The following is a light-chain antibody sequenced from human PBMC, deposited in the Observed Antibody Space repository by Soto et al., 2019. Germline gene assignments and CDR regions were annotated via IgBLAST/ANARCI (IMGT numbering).Light chain of an antibody. Sequence: EIVLTQSQATLSLSQGERATLSCRAIQSVSSSYLARYQRKPGQAPSLPIYGASSRATGIQDTFSGSGSGTDFTLTISRLEPEDFAVSYCQQYGSSPQTFGQGTKVEIK. CDR3: QQYGSSPQT. CDR2: GAS. J-gene: IGKJ1*01. CDR1: QSVSSSY. V-gene: IGKV3-20*01.